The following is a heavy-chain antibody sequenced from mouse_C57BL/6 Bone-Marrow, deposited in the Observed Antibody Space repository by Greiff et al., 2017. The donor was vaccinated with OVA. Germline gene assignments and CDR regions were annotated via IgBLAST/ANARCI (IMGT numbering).Heavy chain of an antibody. J-gene: IGHJ1*03. CDR3: ARWDYDSPYWYFDV. CDR2: IDPSDSYT. V-gene: IGHV1-69*01. Sequence: QVQLQQPGAELVMPGASVKLSRKASGYTFTSYWMHWVKQRPGQGLEWIGEIDPSDSYTNYNQKFKGKSTLTVDKSSSTAYMQLSSLTSEDSAVYYCARWDYDSPYWYFDVWGTGTTVTVSS. CDR1: GYTFTSYW. D-gene: IGHD2-4*01.